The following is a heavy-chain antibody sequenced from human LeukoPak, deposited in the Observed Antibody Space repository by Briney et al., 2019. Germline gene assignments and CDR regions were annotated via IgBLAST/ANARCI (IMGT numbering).Heavy chain of an antibody. D-gene: IGHD2-2*01. CDR2: IYYSGST. V-gene: IGHV4-59*08. J-gene: IGHJ2*01. CDR1: GGSLSSYY. CDR3: ARHEVYCSSTSCKQTPYWYFDL. Sequence: SETLSLTCTVSGGSLSSYYWCWIRQPPGKGLEWIGCIYYSGSTYYNPSLMSRVTMLVDTSKNQISLRLSSLTAADTAVYYCARHEVYCSSTSCKQTPYWYFDLWGRGTLVTVSS.